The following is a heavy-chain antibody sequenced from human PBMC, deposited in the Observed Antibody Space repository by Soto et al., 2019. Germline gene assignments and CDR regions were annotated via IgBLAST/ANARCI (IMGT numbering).Heavy chain of an antibody. J-gene: IGHJ4*02. D-gene: IGHD3-22*01. CDR2: IYYSGST. CDR3: ARHVDYYDSSGYPPDY. CDR1: GGSISSSSYY. Sequence: PSETLSLTCTVFGGSISSSSYYWGWIRQPPGKGLEWIGSIYYSGSTYYNPSLKSRVTISVDTSKNQFSLKLSSVTAADTAVYYCARHVDYYDSSGYPPDYWGQGTQVTVSS. V-gene: IGHV4-39*01.